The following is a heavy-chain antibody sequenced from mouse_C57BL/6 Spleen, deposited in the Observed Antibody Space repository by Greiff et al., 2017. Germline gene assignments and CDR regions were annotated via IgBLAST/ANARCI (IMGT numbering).Heavy chain of an antibody. CDR2: IDPSDSYT. J-gene: IGHJ2*01. CDR3: ARRSTTVSHFDY. CDR1: GYTFPSYW. Sequence: QVQLQQPGAELVMPGASVKLSCKASGYTFPSYWMHWVKQRPGQGLEWIGEIDPSDSYTNYNQKFKGKATLTVDTSSSTAYMPLSSLTSEDSAVYYCARRSTTVSHFDYWGQGTTLTVSS. V-gene: IGHV1-69*01. D-gene: IGHD1-1*01.